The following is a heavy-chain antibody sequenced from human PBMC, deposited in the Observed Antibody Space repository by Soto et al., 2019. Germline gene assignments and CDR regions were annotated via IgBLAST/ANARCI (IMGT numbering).Heavy chain of an antibody. D-gene: IGHD1-26*01. Sequence: EVQLVESGGGLVKPGGSLRLSCAASGFTFSSYSMNWVRQAPGKGLEWVSSISSSSSYIYYADSVKGRFTISRDNAKNSLYLQMNSLRAEDTAVYYCARDKESVGATTRNDYWGQGTLVTVSS. J-gene: IGHJ4*02. CDR2: ISSSSSYI. V-gene: IGHV3-21*01. CDR1: GFTFSSYS. CDR3: ARDKESVGATTRNDY.